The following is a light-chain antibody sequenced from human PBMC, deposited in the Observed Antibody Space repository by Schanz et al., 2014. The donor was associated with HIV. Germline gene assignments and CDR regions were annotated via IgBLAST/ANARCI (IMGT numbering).Light chain of an antibody. CDR2: EVT. CDR3: SSYLVRNTVM. CDR1: RNDVGTYNL. J-gene: IGLJ3*02. Sequence: QSALTQPASVSGSPGQSITISCTGTRNDVGTYNLVSWYQQHPGKAPQLMIYEVTKRPSGVSDRFSGSKSDNTASLTISGLQAEDEADYYCSSYLVRNTVMFGGGTKVTVL. V-gene: IGLV2-23*02.